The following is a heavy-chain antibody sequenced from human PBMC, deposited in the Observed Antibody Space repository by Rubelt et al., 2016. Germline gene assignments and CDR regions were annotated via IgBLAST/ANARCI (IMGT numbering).Heavy chain of an antibody. V-gene: IGHV3-23*01. CDR3: ARESRFPVLGYFDL. J-gene: IGHJ2*01. CDR2: ISSSGDST. Sequence: NRGEWVSAISSSGDSTYYVDSVKGRFTISRDNSKNTLYLQMNSLRAEDTAVYYCARESRFPVLGYFDLWGRGTLVSVSS. D-gene: IGHD6-6*01.